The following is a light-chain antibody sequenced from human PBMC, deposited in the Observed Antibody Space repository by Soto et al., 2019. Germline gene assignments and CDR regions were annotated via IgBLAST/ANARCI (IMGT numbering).Light chain of an antibody. J-gene: IGLJ1*01. Sequence: QSALTQPDSVSGSPGQSITISCTGTNSDIGYYYYVSWYQHHPGKAPKLIIYDVSYRPSGVSNRFSGSKSGNTASLTISGLQAEDEADYYCSSYRASSTPYVFGTGTKLTVL. CDR1: NSDIGYYYY. CDR2: DVS. V-gene: IGLV2-14*03. CDR3: SSYRASSTPYV.